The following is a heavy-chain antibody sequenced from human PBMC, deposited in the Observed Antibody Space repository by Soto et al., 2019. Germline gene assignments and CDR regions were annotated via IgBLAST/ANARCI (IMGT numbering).Heavy chain of an antibody. J-gene: IGHJ5*02. V-gene: IGHV3-30*18. CDR3: AKGPQYSSSSVGWFDP. CDR2: ISYDGSNK. D-gene: IGHD6-13*01. Sequence: QVQLVESGGGVVQPGRSLRLSCAASGFTFSSYGMHWVRQAPGKGLEWVAVISYDGSNKYYADSVKGRFTISRDNSKNTLYLQMNSLRAKDTAVYYCAKGPQYSSSSVGWFDPWGQGTLVTVSS. CDR1: GFTFSSYG.